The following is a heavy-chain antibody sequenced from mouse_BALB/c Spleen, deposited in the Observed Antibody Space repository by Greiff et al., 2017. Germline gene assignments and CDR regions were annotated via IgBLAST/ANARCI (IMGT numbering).Heavy chain of an antibody. V-gene: IGHV2-6-2*01. J-gene: IGHJ2*01. Sequence: QVQLKESGPDLVAPSQSLSITCTVSGFSLTSYGVHWVRQPPGKGLEWLVVIWSDGSTTYNSALKSRLSISKDNSKSQVFLKMNSLQTDDTAMYYCARSPGRYGNIDYWGQGTTLTVSS. CDR3: ARSPGRYGNIDY. D-gene: IGHD2-1*01. CDR1: GFSLTSYG. CDR2: IWSDGST.